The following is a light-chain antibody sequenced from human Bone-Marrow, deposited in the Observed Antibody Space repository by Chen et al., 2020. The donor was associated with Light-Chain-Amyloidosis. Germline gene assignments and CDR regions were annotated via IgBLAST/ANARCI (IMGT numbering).Light chain of an antibody. Sequence: QSALTQPASVSGSPGPSITISCTGTSSDVGGDNHASWYQQHPDKAPKLMIYEVTNRPSWVPDRFSGSKSDNTASLTISGLQTEDEADYFCSSYTITNTLVFGSGTRVTVL. J-gene: IGLJ1*01. CDR2: EVT. CDR1: SSDVGGDNH. V-gene: IGLV2-14*01. CDR3: SSYTITNTLV.